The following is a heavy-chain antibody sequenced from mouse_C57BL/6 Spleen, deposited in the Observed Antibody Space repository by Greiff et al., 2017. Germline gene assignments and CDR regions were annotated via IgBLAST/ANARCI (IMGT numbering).Heavy chain of an antibody. Sequence: QVQLQQSGPGLVQPSQSLSITCTVSGFSLTSYGVHWVRQSPGKGLEWLGVIWRGGSTDYNAAFMSRLSITKDNSKSQVFFKMNSLQADDTAIYYCAKSNYYGSHYYAMDYWGQGTSVTVSS. CDR2: IWRGGST. D-gene: IGHD1-1*01. V-gene: IGHV2-5*01. CDR3: AKSNYYGSHYYAMDY. CDR1: GFSLTSYG. J-gene: IGHJ4*01.